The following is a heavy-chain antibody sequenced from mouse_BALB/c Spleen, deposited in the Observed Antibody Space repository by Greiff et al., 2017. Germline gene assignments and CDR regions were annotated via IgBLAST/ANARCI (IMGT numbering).Heavy chain of an antibody. D-gene: IGHD2-14*01. CDR2: INPSNGRT. Sequence: QVQLQQPGAELVKPGASVKLSCKASGYTFTSYWMHWVKQRPGQGLEWIGEINPSNGRTNYNEKFKSKATLTVDKSSSTAYMQLSSLTSEDSAVYYCARPYRYDGYYFDYWGQGTTLTVSS. J-gene: IGHJ2*01. CDR3: ARPYRYDGYYFDY. V-gene: IGHV1S81*02. CDR1: GYTFTSYW.